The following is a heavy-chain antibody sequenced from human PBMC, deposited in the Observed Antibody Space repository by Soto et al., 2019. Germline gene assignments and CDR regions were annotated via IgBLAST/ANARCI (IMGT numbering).Heavy chain of an antibody. D-gene: IGHD6-13*01. CDR3: ARAQHSCPRGGFDV. J-gene: IGHJ6*02. CDR2: IYADESDT. CDR1: GFNFPTFW. V-gene: IGHV5-51*01. Sequence: GESLKISCKHSGFNFPTFWIAWVRQMPWKGREWMGTIYADESDTRYRPSVQGEVTISADKSVQTAYLQWGSLKASDSALYDCARAQHSCPRGGFDVFGQGTX.